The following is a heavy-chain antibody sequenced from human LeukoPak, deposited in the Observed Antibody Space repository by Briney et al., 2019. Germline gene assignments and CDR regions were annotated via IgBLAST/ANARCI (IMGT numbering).Heavy chain of an antibody. V-gene: IGHV3-33*05. CDR1: GFIFSNYG. J-gene: IGHJ6*03. CDR2: ISYDGNNK. CDR3: ARDQSYYYYYMDV. Sequence: PGGSLRLSCAASGFIFSNYGMHWVRQAPGKGLEWVAVISYDGNNKYYADSVKGRFTISRDNSKNTLYLQMNSLRAEDTAVYYCARDQSYYYYYMDVWGKGTTVTVSS.